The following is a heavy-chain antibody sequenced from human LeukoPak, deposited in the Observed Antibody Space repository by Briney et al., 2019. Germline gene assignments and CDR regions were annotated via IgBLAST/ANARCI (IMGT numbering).Heavy chain of an antibody. CDR2: KNQDGSEK. CDR3: ARERGSLAYYYYYYMDV. Sequence: GGSLRLSCAASGFTFSSYWMSWVRQAPGKGLEWVANKNQDGSEKYYVDSVKGRFTISRDNAKNSLYLQMNGLRAEDTAVYYCARERGSLAYYYYYYMDVWGKGTTVTVSS. CDR1: GFTFSSYW. J-gene: IGHJ6*03. V-gene: IGHV3-7*01.